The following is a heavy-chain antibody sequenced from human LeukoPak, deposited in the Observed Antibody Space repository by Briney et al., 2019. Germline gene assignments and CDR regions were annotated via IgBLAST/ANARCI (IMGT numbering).Heavy chain of an antibody. Sequence: GGSLRLSCAASGFTFSSYAMSWVRQAPGKGLEWVSAISGSGGSTYYADSVKGRFTISRDSSKNTLYLQMNSLRAEDTAVYYCAKVPYDSSGYSTYYFDYWGQGTLVTVSS. CDR3: AKVPYDSSGYSTYYFDY. D-gene: IGHD3-22*01. CDR2: ISGSGGST. J-gene: IGHJ4*02. V-gene: IGHV3-23*01. CDR1: GFTFSSYA.